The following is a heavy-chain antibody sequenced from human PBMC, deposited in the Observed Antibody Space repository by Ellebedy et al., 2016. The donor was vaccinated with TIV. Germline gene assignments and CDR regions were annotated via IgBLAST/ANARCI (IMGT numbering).Heavy chain of an antibody. CDR1: GYTFTSYY. J-gene: IGHJ2*01. D-gene: IGHD2-21*02. Sequence: ASVKVSCKASGYTFTSYYIHWVRQAPGHGLEWRGIINPSGGGTSYAQQFQGRLTMTRDTSTNTVYMQLSSLRSDDTAVYYCARAAEVVTPRYYYFNIWGRGTLVTVSS. CDR3: ARAAEVVTPRYYYFNI. CDR2: INPSGGGT. V-gene: IGHV1-46*01.